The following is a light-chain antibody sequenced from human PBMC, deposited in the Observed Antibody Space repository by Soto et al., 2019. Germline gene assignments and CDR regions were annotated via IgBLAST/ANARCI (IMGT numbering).Light chain of an antibody. J-gene: IGKJ2*01. CDR2: DAS. CDR3: QQYDNLPPYT. CDR1: QDISNY. Sequence: DIQMTQSPSSLSASVGDRVTITCQASQDISNYLNWYQQKPGKAPKLLIYDASNLETGVPSRFSGSGSGTDFTFTISSLQTEDIAKYYCQQYDNLPPYTFGQGTKLEIK. V-gene: IGKV1-33*01.